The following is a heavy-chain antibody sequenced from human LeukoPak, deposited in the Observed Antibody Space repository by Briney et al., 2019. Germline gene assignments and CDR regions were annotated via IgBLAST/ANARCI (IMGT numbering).Heavy chain of an antibody. D-gene: IGHD3-10*01. Sequence: PSETLSLTCTVSGGSITSSSYYWGWIRQPPGKGLEWIGSIYYSGSTHYNPSLKSRVTISVDTSKNQFSLNLSSVTAADTAVYYCARANPWAPRRHGSFDIWGQGTMVTVSS. CDR2: IYYSGST. CDR1: GGSITSSSYY. J-gene: IGHJ3*02. V-gene: IGHV4-39*07. CDR3: ARANPWAPRRHGSFDI.